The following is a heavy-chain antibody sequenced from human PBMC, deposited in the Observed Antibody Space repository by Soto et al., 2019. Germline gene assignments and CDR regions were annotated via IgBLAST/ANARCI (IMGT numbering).Heavy chain of an antibody. J-gene: IGHJ5*02. CDR3: ARDRGIAARFLTEHWFDP. CDR1: GFTFSSYS. Sequence: GSLRLSCAASGFTFSSYSMNWVRQAPGKGLEWVSSISSSSSYIYYADPVKGRFTISRDNAKNSLYLQMNSLRAEDTAVYYCARDRGIAARFLTEHWFDPWGQGTLVTVSS. D-gene: IGHD6-6*01. CDR2: ISSSSSYI. V-gene: IGHV3-21*01.